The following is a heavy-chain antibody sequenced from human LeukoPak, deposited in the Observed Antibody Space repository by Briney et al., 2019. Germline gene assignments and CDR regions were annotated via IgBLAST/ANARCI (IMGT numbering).Heavy chain of an antibody. V-gene: IGHV3-13*01. Sequence: PGGSLRLSCAASGFAFCNYDMHWVRQTGKDLEWVSVIAANGDSYYAGSVKGRFTISRDNGNNALYLQMNSLRDGDTAVYYCARGYSYRFDYWGQGTLVTVSS. CDR2: IAANGDS. J-gene: IGHJ4*02. CDR1: GFAFCNYD. D-gene: IGHD4-11*01. CDR3: ARGYSYRFDY.